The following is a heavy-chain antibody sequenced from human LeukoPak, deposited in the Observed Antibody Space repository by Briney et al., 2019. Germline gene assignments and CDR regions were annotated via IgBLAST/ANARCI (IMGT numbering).Heavy chain of an antibody. CDR3: AKDDYYDSSGSYFDY. Sequence: GGSLRLSCVASGFTFSSYGMHWVRRAPGKGLEWVAFIRYDENNKFYADSVKGRFTISRDNSKNTPFLQMNSLRAEDTAVYYCAKDDYYDSSGSYFDYWGQGTLVTVSS. D-gene: IGHD3-22*01. J-gene: IGHJ4*02. CDR2: IRYDENNK. CDR1: GFTFSSYG. V-gene: IGHV3-30*02.